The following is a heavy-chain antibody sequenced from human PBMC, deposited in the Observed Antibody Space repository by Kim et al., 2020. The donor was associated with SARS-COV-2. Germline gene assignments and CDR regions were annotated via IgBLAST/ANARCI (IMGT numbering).Heavy chain of an antibody. CDR1: GFTFSSYA. J-gene: IGHJ4*02. D-gene: IGHD5-12*01. CDR3: ASWGGHSGQRVDY. CDR2: ISYDGSNK. Sequence: GGSLRLSCAASGFTFSSYAMHWVRQAPGKGLEWVAVISYDGSNKYYADSVKGRFTISRDNSKNTLYLQMNSLRAEDTAVYYCASWGGHSGQRVDYWGQGTLVTVSS. V-gene: IGHV3-30-3*01.